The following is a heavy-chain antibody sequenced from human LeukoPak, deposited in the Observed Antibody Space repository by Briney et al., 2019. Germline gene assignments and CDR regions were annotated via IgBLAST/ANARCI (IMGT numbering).Heavy chain of an antibody. J-gene: IGHJ4*02. Sequence: SETLSLTCTVSGGSISSYYWSWIRQPPGKGLEWIGYIYYSGSTNYNPSLKSRVTISVDTSKNQFSLKLSSVTAADTAVYYCARERRYCSGGSCLPGYYFDYRGQGTLVTVSS. V-gene: IGHV4-59*01. CDR3: ARERRYCSGGSCLPGYYFDY. CDR2: IYYSGST. D-gene: IGHD2-15*01. CDR1: GGSISSYY.